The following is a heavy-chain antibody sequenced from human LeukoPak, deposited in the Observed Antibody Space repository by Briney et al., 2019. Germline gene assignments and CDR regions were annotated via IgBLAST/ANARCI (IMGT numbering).Heavy chain of an antibody. CDR3: ARDRTYYYDSSRAFDI. CDR1: GGSISSYY. V-gene: IGHV4-59*01. CDR2: IYYSGST. D-gene: IGHD3-22*01. J-gene: IGHJ3*02. Sequence: SETLSLTCTASGGSISSYYWSWIRQPPGKGLEWIGYIYYSGSTNYNPSLKSRVTISVDTSKNQFSLKLSSVTAADTAVYYCARDRTYYYDSSRAFDIWGQGTMVTVSS.